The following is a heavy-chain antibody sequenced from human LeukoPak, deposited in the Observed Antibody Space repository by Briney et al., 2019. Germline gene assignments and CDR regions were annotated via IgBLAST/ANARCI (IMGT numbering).Heavy chain of an antibody. V-gene: IGHV4-4*07. D-gene: IGHD6-13*01. CDR3: ARASDLAAAGTTAFDI. J-gene: IGHJ3*02. Sequence: PSETLSLTCTVSGGSISSYYWSWIRQPAGKGLEWIGRIYTSGSTNYNPSLKSRVTMSVDTSKNQFSLKLSSVTAADTAVYYCARASDLAAAGTTAFDIWGQGTMVTVSS. CDR2: IYTSGST. CDR1: GGSISSYY.